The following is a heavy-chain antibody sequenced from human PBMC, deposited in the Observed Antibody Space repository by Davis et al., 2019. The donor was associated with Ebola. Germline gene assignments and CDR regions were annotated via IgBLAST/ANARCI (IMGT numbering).Heavy chain of an antibody. J-gene: IGHJ4*02. CDR1: GFTFSSYG. CDR3: ARADTGGLLWFGEGSDY. D-gene: IGHD3-10*01. V-gene: IGHV3-30*03. Sequence: GESLKISCAASGFTFSSYGMHWVRQAPGKGLEWVAVRSYDGSNKYYADSVKGRFTISRDNSKNTLYLQMNSLGAEDTAVYYCARADTGGLLWFGEGSDYWGQGTLVTVSS. CDR2: RSYDGSNK.